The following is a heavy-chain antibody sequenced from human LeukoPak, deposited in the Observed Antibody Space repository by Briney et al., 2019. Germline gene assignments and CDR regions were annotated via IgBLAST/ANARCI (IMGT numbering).Heavy chain of an antibody. J-gene: IGHJ1*01. CDR1: GGSISSYY. V-gene: IGHV4-4*07. CDR3: ARGRLGATVYFQH. CDR2: IYTSGST. D-gene: IGHD1-26*01. Sequence: SETLSLTCTVSGGSISSYYWSWIRQPPGKGLEWIGGIYTSGSTNYNPSLKSRVTMSVDTSQNQFSLKLRSVTAADTAVYYCARGRLGATVYFQHWGQGTLVTVSS.